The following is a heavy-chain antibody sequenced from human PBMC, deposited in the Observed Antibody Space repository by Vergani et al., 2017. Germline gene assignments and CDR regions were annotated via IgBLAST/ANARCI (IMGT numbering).Heavy chain of an antibody. CDR3: ARARKFRFGVVWENWFDP. Sequence: VALVESGGGVVQPGGSLRLSCAASGFTFNEYWMHWARQVPGKGLVWVSGMNGDGDTISYADSVKGRFTISRDNAKNTLFLQMNSLRAEDTAVYYCARARKFRFGVVWENWFDPWGQGTLVTVSS. J-gene: IGHJ5*02. V-gene: IGHV3-74*02. CDR1: GFTFNEYW. D-gene: IGHD3-3*01. CDR2: MNGDGDTI.